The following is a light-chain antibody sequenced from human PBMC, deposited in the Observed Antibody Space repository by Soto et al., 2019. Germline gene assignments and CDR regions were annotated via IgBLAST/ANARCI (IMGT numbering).Light chain of an antibody. CDR1: QSDLYSSNNKNY. CDR2: WAS. V-gene: IGKV4-1*01. CDR3: QQYYSTPLP. J-gene: IGKJ4*01. Sequence: DIVMTQSPDSLAVSLGERATINCKSSQSDLYSSNNKNYLAWYQQKPGQPPKLLIYWASTRESGVPDRFSGSGSGPDFTLTISSLQAEDVAVYYCQQYYSTPLPFGGGTKVEIK.